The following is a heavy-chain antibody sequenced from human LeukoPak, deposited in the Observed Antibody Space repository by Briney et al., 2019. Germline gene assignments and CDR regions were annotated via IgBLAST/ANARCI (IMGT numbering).Heavy chain of an antibody. V-gene: IGHV3-30*02. CDR3: ARGGYYNILTGFRGKILGFDY. CDR1: GFTFSSFT. J-gene: IGHJ4*02. CDR2: IRYDGSNR. D-gene: IGHD3-9*01. Sequence: GGSLRLSCAASGFTFSSFTMSWVRQPPGKGLEWVAFIRYDGSNRYFADSVKGRFTISRDNSKNTLFLQMNSLRAEDTAVYYCARGGYYNILTGFRGKILGFDYWGQGTLVTVSS.